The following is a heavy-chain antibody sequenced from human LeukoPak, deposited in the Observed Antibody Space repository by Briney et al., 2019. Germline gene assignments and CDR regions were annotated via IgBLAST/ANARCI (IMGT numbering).Heavy chain of an antibody. CDR3: AKWGSSGWFYYFDP. V-gene: IGHV3-23*01. CDR1: GFTFSSYA. Sequence: GGSLRLSCAASGFTFSSYAMIWVRQAPGKGLEWVSAISGGGGTTYYPDSVKGRFTISRDNSENTLSLQMSSLRAEDTAVYYCAKWGSSGWFYYFDPWGQGTLVTVSS. J-gene: IGHJ4*02. CDR2: ISGGGGTT. D-gene: IGHD6-19*01.